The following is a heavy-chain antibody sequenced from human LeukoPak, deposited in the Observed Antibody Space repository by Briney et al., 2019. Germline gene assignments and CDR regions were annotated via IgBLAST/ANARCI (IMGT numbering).Heavy chain of an antibody. CDR3: ATRYCSSTGCPDY. V-gene: IGHV1-8*01. D-gene: IGHD2-2*01. CDR1: GYTFTSYD. J-gene: IGHJ4*02. Sequence: ASVKVSCKASGYTFTSYDINWVRQATGQGLEWMGWMNPNSGNTGYAQKFQGRVTMTRNTSISTAYMELSSLRSEDTAVYYCATRYCSSTGCPDYWGQGTLVTVSS. CDR2: MNPNSGNT.